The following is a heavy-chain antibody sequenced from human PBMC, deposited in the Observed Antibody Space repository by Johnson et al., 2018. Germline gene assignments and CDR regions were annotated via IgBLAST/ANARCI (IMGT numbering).Heavy chain of an antibody. CDR3: AKPLYGYYANWGSNWFDP. CDR2: ISGSGGST. V-gene: IGHV3-23*04. D-gene: IGHD7-27*01. J-gene: IGHJ5*02. CDR1: GFTFGDYA. Sequence: VQLVESGGGLVQPGRSLRLSCTASGFTFGDYAMSWVRQAPGKGLEWVSAISGSGGSTYYADSVKGRFTISRDNSKNTLYLQMNSLRAEDTAVDYCAKPLYGYYANWGSNWFDPWGQGTLVTVSS.